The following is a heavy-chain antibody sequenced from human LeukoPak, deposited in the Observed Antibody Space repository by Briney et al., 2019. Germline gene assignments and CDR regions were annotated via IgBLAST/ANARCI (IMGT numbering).Heavy chain of an antibody. Sequence: RASETLSLTCTVSGGSISSGSYYWSWIRQPAGKGLEWIGRIYTSGSTNYNPSLKSRVIISVDTSKNQFSLKLSSVTAADTAVYYCARGQGGDYFDLWGRGTLVTVSS. J-gene: IGHJ2*01. CDR1: GGSISSGSYY. CDR3: ARGQGGDYFDL. D-gene: IGHD3-16*01. V-gene: IGHV4-61*02. CDR2: IYTSGST.